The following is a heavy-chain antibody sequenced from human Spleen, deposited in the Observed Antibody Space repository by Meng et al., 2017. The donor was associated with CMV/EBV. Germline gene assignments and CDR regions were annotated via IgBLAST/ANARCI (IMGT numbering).Heavy chain of an antibody. CDR1: GGSISSGDYY. V-gene: IGHV4-61*02. D-gene: IGHD6-13*01. CDR3: ARSLGIAARRDWFDP. Sequence: QVRLQESGPGRVKPSQTLSPPGTVLGGSISSGDYYWSWIRQPPGKGLEWIGRIYTSGSTNYNPSLKSRVTMSVDTSKNQFSLKLSSVTAADTAVYYCARSLGIAARRDWFDPWGQGTLVTVSS. J-gene: IGHJ5*02. CDR2: IYTSGST.